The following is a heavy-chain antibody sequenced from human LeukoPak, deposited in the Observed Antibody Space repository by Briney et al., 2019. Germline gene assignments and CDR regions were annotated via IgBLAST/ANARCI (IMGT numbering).Heavy chain of an antibody. V-gene: IGHV3-23*01. CDR2: ISGSGGST. CDR3: ATTYSSSSSY. J-gene: IGHJ4*02. CDR1: GFTFSSYA. Sequence: GGSPRLSCAASGFTFSSYAMSWVRQAPGKGLEWVSAISGSGGSTYYADSVKGRFTISRDNSKNTLYLQMNSLRAEDTAVYYCATTYSSSSSYWGQGTLVTVSS. D-gene: IGHD6-6*01.